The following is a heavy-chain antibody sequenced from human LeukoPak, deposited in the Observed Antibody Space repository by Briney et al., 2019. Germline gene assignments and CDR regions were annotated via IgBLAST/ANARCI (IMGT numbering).Heavy chain of an antibody. J-gene: IGHJ4*02. CDR2: IIPIFGTA. V-gene: IGHV1-69*13. CDR1: GGTFSSYA. CDR3: ARVSAPSYYYDSSAFDY. D-gene: IGHD3-22*01. Sequence: SVKVSCKASGGTFSSYAISWVRQAPGQGLEWMGGIIPIFGTANYAQKFQGRVTITADESTGTAYMELSSLRSEDTAVYYCARVSAPSYYYDSSAFDYWGQGTLVTVSS.